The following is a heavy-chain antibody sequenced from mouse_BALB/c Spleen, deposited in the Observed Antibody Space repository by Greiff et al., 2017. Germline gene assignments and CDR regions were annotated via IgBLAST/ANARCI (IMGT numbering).Heavy chain of an antibody. CDR2: ISSGGSYT. D-gene: IGHD2-14*01. CDR1: GFTFSSYT. J-gene: IGHJ2*01. Sequence: EVHLVESGGGLVKPGGSLKLSCAASGFTFSSYTMSWVRQTPEKRLEWVATISSGGSYTNYPASVKGRFTISRDNAKNTLYLQMSSLKSEDTAMYYCTRDAYRYGEGGSHFDYWGQGTTLTVSS. CDR3: TRDAYRYGEGGSHFDY. V-gene: IGHV5-6-4*01.